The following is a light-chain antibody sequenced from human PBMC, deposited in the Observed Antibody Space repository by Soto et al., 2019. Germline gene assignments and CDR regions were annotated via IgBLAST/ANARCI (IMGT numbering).Light chain of an antibody. CDR3: QQRFSWPPT. J-gene: IGKJ4*01. V-gene: IGKV3-11*01. Sequence: EIGLTQSPATLSLSPGERATLSCRASQSVSRYLAWYQQKPGQAPRLVIHATSTRATGVPDTFSGSGSGTEFTLTISSLEPEDFAMYYCQQRFSWPPTFGGGTHVEIK. CDR2: ATS. CDR1: QSVSRY.